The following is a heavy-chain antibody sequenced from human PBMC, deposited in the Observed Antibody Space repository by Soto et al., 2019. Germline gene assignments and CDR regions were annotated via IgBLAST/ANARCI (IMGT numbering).Heavy chain of an antibody. CDR1: GYSFTSYY. Sequence: ASVKVSCKASGYSFTSYYMHWLRQAPGKGLEWMGIINPSGGSTSYAQKIQGRVTMTRDTSTSTVYMELSSLRPEDTAVFFCALGYCSGGHWCYLDYWGQGTLVTVSS. D-gene: IGHD2-15*01. V-gene: IGHV1-46*01. CDR2: INPSGGST. CDR3: ALGYCSGGHWCYLDY. J-gene: IGHJ4*02.